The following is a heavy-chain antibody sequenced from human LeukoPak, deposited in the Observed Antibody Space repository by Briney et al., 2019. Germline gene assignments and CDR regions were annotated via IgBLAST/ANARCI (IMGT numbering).Heavy chain of an antibody. CDR1: GFIVSSSY. Sequence: GGSLRLSCAASGFIVSSSYMSWVRQAPGKGLEWVSVIYSGGSTYSADSVKGRFTISRDISNNTLYLHMNSLRAEDTAVYYCARPMYSSGWHFDYWGQGTLVTVSS. CDR2: IYSGGST. V-gene: IGHV3-53*01. CDR3: ARPMYSSGWHFDY. D-gene: IGHD6-19*01. J-gene: IGHJ4*02.